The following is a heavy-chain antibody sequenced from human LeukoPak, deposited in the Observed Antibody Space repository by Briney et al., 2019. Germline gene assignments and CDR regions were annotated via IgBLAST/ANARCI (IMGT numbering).Heavy chain of an antibody. Sequence: ASVKVSCKASGYTFTSYDINWVRQATGQGLEWMGWMNPNSGNTGYAQKFQGRVTMTRNTSISTAYMEVSSLRSEDTAVYYCARAGTTVVTPERFWGQGTLVTVSS. V-gene: IGHV1-8*01. CDR2: MNPNSGNT. CDR1: GYTFTSYD. J-gene: IGHJ4*02. D-gene: IGHD4-23*01. CDR3: ARAGTTVVTPERF.